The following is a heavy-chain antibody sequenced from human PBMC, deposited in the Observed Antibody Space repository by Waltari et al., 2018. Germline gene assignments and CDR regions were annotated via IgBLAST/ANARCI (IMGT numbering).Heavy chain of an antibody. CDR1: GFSLSTIGVG. V-gene: IGHV2-5*02. CDR3: AHFLGYCTGTSCYKGDAFDM. J-gene: IGHJ3*02. Sequence: QITLKESGPTLVIPTHSLTLTCTFSGFSLSTIGVGVGWTRQLPGQALEWLALNYWDDDKRYSAYLKSRLTITKDTSKNQVVLTMTNMDPVDTATYYCAHFLGYCTGTSCYKGDAFDMWGQGTMVTV. CDR2: NYWDDDK. D-gene: IGHD2-2*02.